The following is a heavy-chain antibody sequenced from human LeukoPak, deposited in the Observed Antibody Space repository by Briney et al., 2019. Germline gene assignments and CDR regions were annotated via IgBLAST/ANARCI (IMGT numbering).Heavy chain of an antibody. D-gene: IGHD6-19*01. CDR2: ISDGGTTI. Sequence: GGSLRLSCAASGFTFSNYEMNWGRQAPGKGLEWVSYISDGGTTIYYGDSVKGRFTISRDNAKKSLYLQMNSLRAEDTAVYYCAKDRGEIQWLVPSSYCFDYWGQGTLATVSS. J-gene: IGHJ4*02. CDR1: GFTFSNYE. V-gene: IGHV3-48*03. CDR3: AKDRGEIQWLVPSSYCFDY.